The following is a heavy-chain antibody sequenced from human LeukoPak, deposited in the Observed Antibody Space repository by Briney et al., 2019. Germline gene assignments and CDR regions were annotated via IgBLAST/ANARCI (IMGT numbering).Heavy chain of an antibody. J-gene: IGHJ4*02. CDR3: ARGHYYDSRSPWDY. V-gene: IGHV4-4*07. D-gene: IGHD3-22*01. Sequence: SETLSLTCTVSGASISSFYWTWIRQPAGKGLEWIGRIYTSGSTNYNPSLKSRVTISVDTSKNQFSLNLSSVTAADTAVYYCARGHYYDSRSPWDYWGQGTLVTVSS. CDR1: GASISSFY. CDR2: IYTSGST.